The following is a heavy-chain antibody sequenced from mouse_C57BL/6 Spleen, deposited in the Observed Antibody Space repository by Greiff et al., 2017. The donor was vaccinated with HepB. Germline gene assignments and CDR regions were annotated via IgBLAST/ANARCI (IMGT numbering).Heavy chain of an antibody. D-gene: IGHD2-2*01. CDR2: IDPETGGT. J-gene: IGHJ2*01. CDR1: GYTFTDYE. CDR3: WLRRGIDY. Sequence: VQRVESGAELVRPGASVTLSCKASGYTFTDYEMHWVKQTPVHGLEWIGAIDPETGGTAYNQKFKGKAILTADKSSSTAYMELRSLTSEDSAVYYLWLRRGIDYWGQGTTLTVSS. V-gene: IGHV1-15*01.